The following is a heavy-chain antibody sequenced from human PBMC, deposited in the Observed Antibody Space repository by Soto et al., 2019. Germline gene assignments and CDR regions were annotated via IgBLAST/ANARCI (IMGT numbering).Heavy chain of an antibody. CDR2: ISGGGDAT. V-gene: IGHV3-23*01. Sequence: EVHLLDSGGGLVQPGGSLRLSCAASEFTFISYAMNWVRQAPGKGLQWVSAISGGGDATFYADSVKGRFTISRDNSRNTVTLQMNSLGADDTAVYYCARKVPGSTTRPDYWYFDLWGRGTLVTVSS. D-gene: IGHD3-10*01. CDR1: EFTFISYA. J-gene: IGHJ2*01. CDR3: ARKVPGSTTRPDYWYFDL.